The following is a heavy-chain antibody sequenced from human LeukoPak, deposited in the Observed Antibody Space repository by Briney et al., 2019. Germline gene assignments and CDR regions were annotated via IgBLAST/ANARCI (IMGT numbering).Heavy chain of an antibody. Sequence: ASVKVSCKASGYTFTSYYMHWVRQAPGQGLEWMGIINPSGGGTSYAQKFQGRVTMTRDTSTSTVYMELSSLRSEDTAVYYCAREYTLTGTQSGFDPWGQGTLVTVSS. CDR2: INPSGGGT. CDR3: AREYTLTGTQSGFDP. V-gene: IGHV1-46*01. CDR1: GYTFTSYY. J-gene: IGHJ5*02. D-gene: IGHD3-9*01.